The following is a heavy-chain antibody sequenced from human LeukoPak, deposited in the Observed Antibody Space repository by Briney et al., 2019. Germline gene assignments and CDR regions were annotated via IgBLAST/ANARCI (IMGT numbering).Heavy chain of an antibody. Sequence: GGSLRLSCAASGFSFSLYGMQWARQAPDKGLEWVAYMSYNGGKIHYSDSVKGRFTISRDNSKNTLFLQMNSLRAEDTAVYHCAKVAGNIYYFDYWGQGALVTVSS. D-gene: IGHD4-23*01. J-gene: IGHJ4*02. CDR3: AKVAGNIYYFDY. CDR1: GFSFSLYG. V-gene: IGHV3-30*02. CDR2: MSYNGGKI.